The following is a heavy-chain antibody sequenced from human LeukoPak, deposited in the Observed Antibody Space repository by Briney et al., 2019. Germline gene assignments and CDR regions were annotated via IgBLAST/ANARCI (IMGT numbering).Heavy chain of an antibody. J-gene: IGHJ4*02. CDR3: ARDRTNLGEYIFDY. D-gene: IGHD3-16*01. CDR2: ISSNGGST. Sequence: GGSLRLSCAASGFTFSSYAMHWVRQAPGKGLEYVSAISSNGGSTYYANSVKGRFTISRDNSKNTLYLQMGSLRAEDMAVYYCARDRTNLGEYIFDYWGQGTLVTVSS. V-gene: IGHV3-64*01. CDR1: GFTFSSYA.